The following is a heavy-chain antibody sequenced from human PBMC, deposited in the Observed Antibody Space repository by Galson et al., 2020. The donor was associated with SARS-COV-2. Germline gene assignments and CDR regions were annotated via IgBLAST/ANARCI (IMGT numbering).Heavy chain of an antibody. CDR3: AREGLIAAAGTYYGRDV. CDR1: GFTFSSYG. Sequence: QLGEYLKISCAASGFTFSSYGMHWVRQAPGKGLEWVAVIWYDGSNKYYADSVKGRFTISRDNSKNTLYLQMNSLRVEDTAVYYCAREGLIAAAGTYYGRDVWGQGTTVTVSS. CDR2: IWYDGSNK. V-gene: IGHV3-33*01. D-gene: IGHD6-13*01. J-gene: IGHJ6*02.